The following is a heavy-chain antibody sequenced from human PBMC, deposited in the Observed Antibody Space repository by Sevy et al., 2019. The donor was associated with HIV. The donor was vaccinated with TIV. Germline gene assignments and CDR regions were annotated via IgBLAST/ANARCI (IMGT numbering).Heavy chain of an antibody. J-gene: IGHJ6*02. CDR2: IGTAGDT. D-gene: IGHD6-13*01. CDR1: GFTFSSYD. Sequence: GGSLRLSCAASGFTFSSYDMHWVRQATGKGLEWVSAIGTAGDTYYPGSVKGRFTISRENAKNSLYLQMNSLRAGDTAVYYCARGYSSSWYGRYYYYYGMDVWGQGTTVTVSS. V-gene: IGHV3-13*01. CDR3: ARGYSSSWYGRYYYYYGMDV.